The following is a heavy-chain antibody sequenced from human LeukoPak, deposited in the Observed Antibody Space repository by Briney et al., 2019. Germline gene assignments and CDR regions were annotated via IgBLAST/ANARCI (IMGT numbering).Heavy chain of an antibody. CDR1: GFTFSNYN. J-gene: IGHJ3*02. V-gene: IGHV3-21*01. D-gene: IGHD4-17*01. CDR3: ASSVTVTPDAFDI. Sequence: GGSLRLSCSASGFTFSNYNMNWVRRAPGKGLEWVSSISSSGSYIYYADSVKGRFTISRDNAKNSLYLQMNSLRAEDTALYYCASSVTVTPDAFDIWGQGTMVTVSS. CDR2: ISSSGSYI.